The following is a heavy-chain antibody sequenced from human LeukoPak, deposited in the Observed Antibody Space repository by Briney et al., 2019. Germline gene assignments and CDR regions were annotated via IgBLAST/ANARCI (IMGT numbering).Heavy chain of an antibody. CDR3: ARDRISINALDM. CDR2: ILHIGST. CDR1: GASISGHY. Sequence: SETLSLTCTVSGASISGHYLTWLRQPPGKGLEWIGYILHIGSTNYNPSLKSRVTISVDTSKNQFSLKLTSVTAADTAVYYCARDRISINALDMWGQGIMVTVSS. V-gene: IGHV4-59*11. D-gene: IGHD1-14*01. J-gene: IGHJ3*02.